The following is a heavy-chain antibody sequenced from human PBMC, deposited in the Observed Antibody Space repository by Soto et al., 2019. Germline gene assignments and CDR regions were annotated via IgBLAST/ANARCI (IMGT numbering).Heavy chain of an antibody. Sequence: SETLSLTCTVSGGSINSSSYYWGWIRQPPGKGLEWIGSIYYSGSTYYNPSLKSRVTISVDTSKNQFSLKLSSVTAADTAVYYCARQNQWFGESDFDYWGQGTLVTVSS. CDR2: IYYSGST. CDR3: ARQNQWFGESDFDY. D-gene: IGHD3-10*01. V-gene: IGHV4-39*01. J-gene: IGHJ4*02. CDR1: GGSINSSSYY.